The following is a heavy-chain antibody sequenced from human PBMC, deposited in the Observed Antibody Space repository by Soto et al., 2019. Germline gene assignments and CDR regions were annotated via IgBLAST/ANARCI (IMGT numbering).Heavy chain of an antibody. CDR3: ARGVGSGSYYNQYNWFAP. D-gene: IGHD3-10*01. V-gene: IGHV1-8*01. J-gene: IGHJ5*02. CDR1: GYTFTSYD. Sequence: ASVKVSCKASGYTFTSYDINWVRQATGQGLEWMGWMNPNSGNTGYAQKFQGRVTMTRNTSTSTAYTELSSLRSEDTAVYYCARGVGSGSYYNQYNWFAPWGQGTLFTVAS. CDR2: MNPNSGNT.